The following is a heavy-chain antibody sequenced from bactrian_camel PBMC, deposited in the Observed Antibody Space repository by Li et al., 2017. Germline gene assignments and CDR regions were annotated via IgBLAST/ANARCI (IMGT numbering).Heavy chain of an antibody. CDR3: AAGFLLPGACGRGTWLGRTLMY. CDR2: IYVRYPAGNS. J-gene: IGHJ4*01. Sequence: QLVESGGGSVQPGGTLRLACTQSIRKYCTAWFRQPPGKEREGVAAIYVRYPAGNSYYADSVKGRFTITQVDGRKAIDLEMNNLKLEDTAVYYCAAGFLLPGACGRGTWLGRTLMYSGQGTQVTVS. D-gene: IGHD2*01. CDR1: IRKYC. V-gene: IGHV3S31*01.